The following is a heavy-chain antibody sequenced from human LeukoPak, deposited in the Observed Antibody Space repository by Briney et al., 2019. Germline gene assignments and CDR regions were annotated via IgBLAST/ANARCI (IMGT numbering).Heavy chain of an antibody. CDR3: ARPQGPHIVVIGGEFDY. D-gene: IGHD2-21*01. V-gene: IGHV1-2*02. CDR1: GYTFTGYY. CDR2: INPNSGGT. J-gene: IGHJ4*02. Sequence: ASVKVSCKASGYTFTGYYMHWVRQAPGQGLEWMGWINPNSGGTNYAKKFQGRVTMTRDTSIRTAYMERSRLRSDDTAVYYCARPQGPHIVVIGGEFDYWGQGTLVTVSS.